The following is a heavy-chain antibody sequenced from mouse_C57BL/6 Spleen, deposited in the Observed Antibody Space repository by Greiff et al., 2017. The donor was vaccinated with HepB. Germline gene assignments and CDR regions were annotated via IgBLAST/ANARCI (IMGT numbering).Heavy chain of an antibody. Sequence: VQLQQSGPELVKPGASVKISCKASGYAFSSSWMNWVKQRPGKGLEWIGRIYPGDGDTNYNGKFKGKATLTADKSSSTAYMQLSSLTSEDSAVYFCARSGVITTSGFAYWGQGTLVTVSA. CDR1: GYAFSSSW. D-gene: IGHD1-1*01. V-gene: IGHV1-82*01. CDR3: ARSGVITTSGFAY. J-gene: IGHJ3*01. CDR2: IYPGDGDT.